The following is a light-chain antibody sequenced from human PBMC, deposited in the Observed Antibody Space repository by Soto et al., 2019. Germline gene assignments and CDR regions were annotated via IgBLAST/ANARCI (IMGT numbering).Light chain of an antibody. CDR1: SGDVGGYNY. V-gene: IGLV2-14*01. J-gene: IGLJ1*01. Sequence: QSVLTQPASVSGSPGQSITISCTGTSGDVGGYNYVSWYQQHPGKAPKLMIYEVTNRPSGVSNRFSGSKSGNTASLTISGLQAEDEADYYCSSYTSRSTLVFXTGTKLTVL. CDR3: SSYTSRSTLV. CDR2: EVT.